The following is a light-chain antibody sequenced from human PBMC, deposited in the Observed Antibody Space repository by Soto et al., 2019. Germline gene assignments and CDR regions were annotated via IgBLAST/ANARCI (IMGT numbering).Light chain of an antibody. CDR2: GNS. CDR3: QTYDSSLSGSI. J-gene: IGLJ2*01. V-gene: IGLV1-44*01. Sequence: QSVLTQPPSASGTPGQRVTLSCSGSSSNIGYNAVNWYQQLPGKAPKLLMHGNSQRPSGVPDRFSGSKSGTSASLAITGLRAEDEADYYCQTYDSSLSGSIFGGGTKVTVL. CDR1: SSNIGYNA.